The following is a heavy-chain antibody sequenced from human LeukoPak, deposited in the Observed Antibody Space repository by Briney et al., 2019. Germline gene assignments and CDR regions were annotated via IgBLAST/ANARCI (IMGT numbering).Heavy chain of an antibody. Sequence: PGGSLRLSCAASGFTFSSYEMNWVRQAPGKGLEWVSYISSSGSTIYYADSVKGRFTISRDNAKKSLYLQMNSLRAEDTAVYYCAREKPRSCAIDYWGQGTLVTVSS. CDR3: AREKPRSCAIDY. CDR2: ISSSGSTI. CDR1: GFTFSSYE. J-gene: IGHJ4*02. D-gene: IGHD1-26*01. V-gene: IGHV3-48*03.